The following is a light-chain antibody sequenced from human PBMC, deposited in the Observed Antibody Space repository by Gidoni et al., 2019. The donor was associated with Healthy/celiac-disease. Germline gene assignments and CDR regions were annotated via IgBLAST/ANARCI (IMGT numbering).Light chain of an antibody. V-gene: IGKV1-5*01. J-gene: IGKJ1*01. CDR2: DAS. CDR3: QQYNSPWA. Sequence: DLQMTQSPSTLSASVGDRVTITCRASQSISSWLAWYQQKPGKAPKLLIYDASSLESGVPSRFSGSGSGTEFTLTISSLQPDDFATYYCQQYNSPWAFGQGTKVEI. CDR1: QSISSW.